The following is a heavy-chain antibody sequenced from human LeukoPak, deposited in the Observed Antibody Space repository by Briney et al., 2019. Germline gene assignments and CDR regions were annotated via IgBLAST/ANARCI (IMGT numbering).Heavy chain of an antibody. CDR3: ARRDSSSWYFVDY. J-gene: IGHJ4*02. CDR1: GFTFDDYA. V-gene: IGHV3-43*02. CDR2: ISGDGGST. Sequence: PGGSLRLSCAASGFTFDDYAMHWVRHAPGKGLEWVSLISGDGGSTYYADSVKGRFTISRDNSKNSLYLQMNSLRAEDTAVYYCARRDSSSWYFVDYWGQGTLVTVSS. D-gene: IGHD6-13*01.